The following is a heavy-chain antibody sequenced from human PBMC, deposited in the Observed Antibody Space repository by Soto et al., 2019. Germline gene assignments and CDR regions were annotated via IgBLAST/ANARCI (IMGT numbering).Heavy chain of an antibody. CDR1: GYTFTSYG. Sequence: ASVNVSCKASGYTFTSYGISWVRQAPGQGLEWMGWISAYNGNTNYAQKLQGRVTMTTDTSTSTAYMELRSLRSDDTAVYYCARDRSRYCSGGSCRPHYYYYGMDVWGQGTTVTISS. CDR3: ARDRSRYCSGGSCRPHYYYYGMDV. CDR2: ISAYNGNT. V-gene: IGHV1-18*04. J-gene: IGHJ6*02. D-gene: IGHD2-15*01.